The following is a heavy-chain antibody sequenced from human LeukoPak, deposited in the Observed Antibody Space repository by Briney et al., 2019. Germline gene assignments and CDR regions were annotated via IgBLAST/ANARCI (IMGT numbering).Heavy chain of an antibody. D-gene: IGHD2-2*01. CDR2: IYYSGST. V-gene: IGHV4-30-4*01. Sequence: SETLSLTCTVSGGSISSGDYYWSWIRQPPGKGLEWIGYIYYSGSTYYNPSLKSRVTISVDTSKNQFSLKLSSVTAADTAVYYCAGDIVVVPAAMPEGWFDPWGRGTLVTVSS. CDR3: AGDIVVVPAAMPEGWFDP. J-gene: IGHJ5*02. CDR1: GGSISSGDYY.